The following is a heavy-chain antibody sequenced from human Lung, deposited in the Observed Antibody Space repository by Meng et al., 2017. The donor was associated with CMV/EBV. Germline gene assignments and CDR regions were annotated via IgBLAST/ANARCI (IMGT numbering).Heavy chain of an antibody. Sequence: GEXXKISCQVSGNRFSNYWIGWVRQMPGKGLDWMAIIYPGDSDAVHTPSFQGRVTISADKSISTAYLQWSSLRASDTAMYYCVRREYFGTESGDWGQG. CDR2: IYPGDSDA. CDR1: GNRFSNYW. CDR3: VRREYFGTESGD. J-gene: IGHJ4*02. V-gene: IGHV5-51*01. D-gene: IGHD2/OR15-2a*01.